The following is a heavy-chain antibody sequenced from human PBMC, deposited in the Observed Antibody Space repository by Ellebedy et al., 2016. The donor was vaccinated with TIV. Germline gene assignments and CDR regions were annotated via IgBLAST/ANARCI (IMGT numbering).Heavy chain of an antibody. Sequence: GESLKISCAASGFTVSSNYMSWVRQAPGKGLEWVSVIYSGGSTYYADSVKGRFTISRDNSKNTLYLQMNSLKAEDTAMYYCARATAGLDVWGQGTTVSVSS. CDR1: GFTVSSNY. CDR2: IYSGGST. J-gene: IGHJ6*02. CDR3: ARATAGLDV. V-gene: IGHV3-66*01.